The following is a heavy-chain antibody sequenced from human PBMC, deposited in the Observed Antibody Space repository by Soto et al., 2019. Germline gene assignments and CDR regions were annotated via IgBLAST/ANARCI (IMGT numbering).Heavy chain of an antibody. D-gene: IGHD6-19*01. CDR3: AKDMYSSGVDGMDV. CDR1: GFTFDDYA. CDR2: ISWNSGSI. Sequence: EVQLVESGGGLVQPGRSLRLSCAASGFTFDDYAMHWVRQAPGKGLEWVSGISWNSGSIGYADSVKGRFTISRDNAKNSLYLQMNSLRAEDTALYYCAKDMYSSGVDGMDVWGQGTTVTVSS. J-gene: IGHJ6*02. V-gene: IGHV3-9*01.